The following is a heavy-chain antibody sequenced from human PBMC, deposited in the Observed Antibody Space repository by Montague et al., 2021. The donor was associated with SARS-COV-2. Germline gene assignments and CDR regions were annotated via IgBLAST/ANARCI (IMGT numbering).Heavy chain of an antibody. J-gene: IGHJ6*02. V-gene: IGHV3-7*01. CDR3: ATFKYCTTSTCAVEPYYYYYSGMDV. D-gene: IGHD2-8*01. CDR1: GFGFSRYW. Sequence: SLRLSCAASGFGFSRYWMTWVRQAPGKGLEWMANINQDGGEKYYXDSVKGRFTVSRDNAKNSLYLQLNSLRDEDTAVYYCATFKYCTTSTCAVEPYYYYYSGMDVWGQGTTVTVSS. CDR2: INQDGGEK.